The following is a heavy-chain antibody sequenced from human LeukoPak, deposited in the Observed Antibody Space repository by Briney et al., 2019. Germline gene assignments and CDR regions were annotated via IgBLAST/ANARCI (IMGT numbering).Heavy chain of an antibody. CDR3: AREPDIVGAPY. V-gene: IGHV3-7*01. J-gene: IGHJ4*02. D-gene: IGHD1-26*01. Sequence: GGSLRLSCAASGFTFSSYAMSWVRQAPGKGLEWVANIKQDGSEKYYVDSVKGRFTISRDNARNSLYLQMNSLRAEDTAVYYCAREPDIVGAPYWGQGTLVTVSS. CDR2: IKQDGSEK. CDR1: GFTFSSYA.